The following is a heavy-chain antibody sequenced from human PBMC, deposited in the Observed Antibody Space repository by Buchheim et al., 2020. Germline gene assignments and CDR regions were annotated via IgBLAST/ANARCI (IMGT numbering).Heavy chain of an antibody. V-gene: IGHV3-48*03. D-gene: IGHD3-10*01. Sequence: EVQLVESGGGLVQPGGSLRLSCAASGFTFSSYEMNWVRQAPGKGLEWVSYISSSGSTIYYADSVKGRFTISRDNAKNSLYLQMNSLRAEDTAVYYCARARSGSGSRDYYYYYYMDVWGKGTT. CDR2: ISSSGSTI. CDR1: GFTFSSYE. J-gene: IGHJ6*03. CDR3: ARARSGSGSRDYYYYYYMDV.